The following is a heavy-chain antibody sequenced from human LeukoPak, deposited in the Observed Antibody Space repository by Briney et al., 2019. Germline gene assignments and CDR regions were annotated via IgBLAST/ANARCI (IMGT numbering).Heavy chain of an antibody. CDR1: GFTFSNFG. CDR2: ISYDGSDK. D-gene: IGHD2-15*01. J-gene: IGHJ4*02. Sequence: GGSLRLSCAASGFTFSNFGMHWVPQAPGKGLEWVVVISYDGSDKYYADSVKGRFTISRDNSKNTLYLQMNSLRPEDTAVYYCAKEAGYCRGGSCYFGNWGQGTLASVSS. CDR3: AKEAGYCRGGSCYFGN. V-gene: IGHV3-30*18.